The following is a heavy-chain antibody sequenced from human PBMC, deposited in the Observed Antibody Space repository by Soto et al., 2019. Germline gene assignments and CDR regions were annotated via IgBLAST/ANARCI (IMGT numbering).Heavy chain of an antibody. CDR2: ISGSGGST. D-gene: IGHD3-3*01. V-gene: IGHV3-23*01. CDR1: GFTFSSYA. J-gene: IGHJ4*02. CDR3: AKDLEYYDFWSGYYFDY. Sequence: GGSLRLSCAAYGFTFSSYAMSWVRQAPGKGLEWVSAISGSGGSTYYADSVKGRFTISRDNSKNTLYLQMNSLRAEDTAVYYCAKDLEYYDFWSGYYFDYWGQGTLVTVSS.